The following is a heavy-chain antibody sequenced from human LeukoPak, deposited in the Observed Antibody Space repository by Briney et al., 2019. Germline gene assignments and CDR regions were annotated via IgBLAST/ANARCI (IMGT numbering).Heavy chain of an antibody. J-gene: IGHJ4*02. D-gene: IGHD3-10*01. V-gene: IGHV3-23*01. Sequence: GGSLRLSCAASGFTFSSYAMSWVRRAPGKGLEWVSAISGSGGSTYYADSVKGRFTISRDNSKNTLYLQMNSLRAEDTAMYYCAKGSSAGRPYYFDYWGQGTLVTVSS. CDR1: GFTFSSYA. CDR3: AKGSSAGRPYYFDY. CDR2: ISGSGGST.